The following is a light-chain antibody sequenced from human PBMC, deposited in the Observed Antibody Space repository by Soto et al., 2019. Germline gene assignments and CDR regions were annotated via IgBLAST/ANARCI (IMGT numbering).Light chain of an antibody. V-gene: IGKV3-20*01. CDR3: QQYGGSPLT. Sequence: EIVLTQSAGTLSLSPGERATLSCRASQSLRSYYLAWYQQKPGQAPRLVIYGASNRATGITDRFTGSGSGTGFTLTIIRLEPEDFAVYYCQQYGGSPLTFGGGTKVEIK. J-gene: IGKJ4*01. CDR2: GAS. CDR1: QSLRSYY.